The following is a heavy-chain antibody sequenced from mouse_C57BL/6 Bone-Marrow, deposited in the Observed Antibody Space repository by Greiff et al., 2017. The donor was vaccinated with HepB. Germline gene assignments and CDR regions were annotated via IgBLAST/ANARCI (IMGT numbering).Heavy chain of an antibody. CDR2: IDPENGDT. V-gene: IGHV14-4*01. CDR3: TTSYYGSSRDY. Sequence: EVQLQQSGAELVRPGASVKLSCTASGFNIKDDYMHWVKQRPEQGLEWIGWIDPENGDTEYASKFQGKATITADTSSNTAYLQLSSLTSEDTAVYYFTTSYYGSSRDYWGQGTTPTGSS. J-gene: IGHJ2*01. D-gene: IGHD1-1*01. CDR1: GFNIKDDY.